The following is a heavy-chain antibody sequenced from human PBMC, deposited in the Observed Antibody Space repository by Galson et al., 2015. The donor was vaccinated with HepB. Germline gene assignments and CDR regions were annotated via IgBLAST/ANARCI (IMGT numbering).Heavy chain of an antibody. V-gene: IGHV3-7*01. CDR1: GFTFSSYW. CDR2: IKQDGSEK. D-gene: IGHD1-26*01. CDR3: AKGMGKGSGAFDI. J-gene: IGHJ3*02. Sequence: SLRLSCAASGFTFSSYWMSWVRQAPGKGLEWVANIKQDGSEKYYVDSVKGRFTISRDNAKNSLYLQMNSPRAEDAAVYYCAKGMGKGSGAFDIWGQGTMVTVSS.